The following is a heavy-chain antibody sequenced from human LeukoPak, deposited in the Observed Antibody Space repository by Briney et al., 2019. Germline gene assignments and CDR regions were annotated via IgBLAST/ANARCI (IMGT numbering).Heavy chain of an antibody. V-gene: IGHV3-30*04. CDR3: ARDLLRFGHPKTTKRPDYYMDV. D-gene: IGHD3-10*01. Sequence: GGSLRLSCAASGFTFSSYAMHWVRQAPGKGLEWVAAISYDGSNKYYADSVKGPFTIPRDNSKNTPYLQMNGLRAEDTAVYYCARDLLRFGHPKTTKRPDYYMDVWGKGTTVTVSS. CDR2: ISYDGSNK. CDR1: GFTFSSYA. J-gene: IGHJ6*03.